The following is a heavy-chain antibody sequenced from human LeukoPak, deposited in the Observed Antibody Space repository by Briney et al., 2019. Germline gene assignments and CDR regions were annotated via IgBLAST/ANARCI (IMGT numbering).Heavy chain of an antibody. D-gene: IGHD2/OR15-2a*01. CDR2: IYYSGSI. Sequence: PSETLSLTCTVSGASISTYYWSWIRQPPGKGLEWIGYIYYSGSINYNPSLKSRVTISVDTSKNQFSLKLSSVTAADTAVYYCARGRGYNSFDYWGQGTLVTVSS. J-gene: IGHJ4*02. CDR3: ARGRGYNSFDY. V-gene: IGHV4-59*12. CDR1: GASISTYY.